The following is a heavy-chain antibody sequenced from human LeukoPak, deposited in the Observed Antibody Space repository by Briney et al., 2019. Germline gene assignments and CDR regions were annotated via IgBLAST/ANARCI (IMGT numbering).Heavy chain of an antibody. CDR2: IRYDGSNK. CDR3: AKGRIVVVPAAPEFDY. J-gene: IGHJ4*02. D-gene: IGHD2-2*01. V-gene: IGHV3-30*02. CDR1: GFTFSSYS. Sequence: GGSLRLSCAASGFTFSSYSMHWVRQAPGKGLEWVAFIRYDGSNKYYADSVKGRFTISRDNSKNTLYLQMNSLRAEDTAVYYCAKGRIVVVPAAPEFDYWGQGTLVTVSS.